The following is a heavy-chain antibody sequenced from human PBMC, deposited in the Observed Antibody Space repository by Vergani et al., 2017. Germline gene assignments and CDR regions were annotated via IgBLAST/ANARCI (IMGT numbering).Heavy chain of an antibody. CDR2: ISYDGSNK. CDR1: GFTFSSYA. J-gene: IGHJ4*02. Sequence: QVQLVESGGGVVQPGRSLRLSCAASGFTFSSYAMHWVRQAPGKGLEWVAVISYDGSNKYCADSVKGRFTISRDNSKNTLYLQMNSLRAEDTAVYYCARGQTFFDYWGQGTLVTVSS. CDR3: ARGQTFFDY. V-gene: IGHV3-30*04.